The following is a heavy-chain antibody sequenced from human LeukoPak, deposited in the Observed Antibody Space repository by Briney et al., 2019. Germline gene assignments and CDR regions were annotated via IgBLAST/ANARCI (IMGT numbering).Heavy chain of an antibody. J-gene: IGHJ6*04. CDR2: INHSGST. CDR1: GGSFSGYY. D-gene: IGHD6-13*01. CDR3: ARGYSSCWYSV. V-gene: IGHV4-34*01. Sequence: PSEALSLTCAVYGGSFSGYYWSWIRQPPGKGLEWIGEINHSGSTNYNPSLKSRVTISVDTSKNQFSLKLSSVTAADTAVYYCARGYSSCWYSVWGKGTTVTVSS.